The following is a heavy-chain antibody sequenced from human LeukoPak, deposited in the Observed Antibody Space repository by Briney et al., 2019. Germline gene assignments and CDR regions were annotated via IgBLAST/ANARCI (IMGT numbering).Heavy chain of an antibody. Sequence: GGSLTLSCAASVFNFSSNPMLWVRHAPGKGLEWVSAISGSGGSTYYADSVKGRFTISRDNSKNTLYLQMNSLRAEDTAVYYCAKSAEPAYFDYWGQGTLVTVSS. CDR2: ISGSGGST. CDR1: VFNFSSNP. V-gene: IGHV3-23*01. J-gene: IGHJ4*02. D-gene: IGHD1-26*01. CDR3: AKSAEPAYFDY.